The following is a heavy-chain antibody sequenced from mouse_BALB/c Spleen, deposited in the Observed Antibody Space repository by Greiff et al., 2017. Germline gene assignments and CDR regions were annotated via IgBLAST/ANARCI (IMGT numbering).Heavy chain of an antibody. D-gene: IGHD1-1*01. Sequence: EVQLKESGPSLVKPSQTLSLTCSVTGDSITSGYWNWIRKFPGNKLEYMGYISYSGSTYYNPSLKSRISITRDTSKNQYYLQLNSVTTEDTATYYCARYYYGSIGGAMDYWGQGTSVTVSS. CDR1: GDSITSGY. J-gene: IGHJ4*01. CDR2: ISYSGST. V-gene: IGHV3-8*02. CDR3: ARYYYGSIGGAMDY.